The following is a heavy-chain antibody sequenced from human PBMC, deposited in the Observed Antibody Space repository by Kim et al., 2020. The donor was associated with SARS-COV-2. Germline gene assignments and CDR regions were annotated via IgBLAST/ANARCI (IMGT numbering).Heavy chain of an antibody. D-gene: IGHD6-13*01. CDR2: MNPNSGNT. V-gene: IGHV1-8*01. J-gene: IGHJ6*02. CDR3: ARVAGGSSWYLSRTDYYGMDV. Sequence: ASVKVSCKASGYTFTSYDINWVRQATGQGLEWMGWMNPNSGNTGYAQKFQGRVTMTRNTSISTAYMELSSLRSEDTAVYYCARVAGGSSWYLSRTDYYGMDVWGQGTTVTVSS. CDR1: GYTFTSYD.